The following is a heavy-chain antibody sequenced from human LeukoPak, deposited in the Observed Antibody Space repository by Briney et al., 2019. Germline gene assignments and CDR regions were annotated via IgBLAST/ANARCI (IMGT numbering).Heavy chain of an antibody. J-gene: IGHJ6*02. CDR3: ARADCSTTSCPMDV. V-gene: IGHV4-59*01. CDR1: GGSISSYY. D-gene: IGHD2-2*01. CDR2: IYYTGST. Sequence: PSETLSLTCIVSGGSISSYYWSWIRQPPGKGLEWIGYIYYTGSTNYNPSLKSRVTISVDTSKNQFSLKLSSVTAADTAVYYCARADCSTTSCPMDVWGQGTTVTVSS.